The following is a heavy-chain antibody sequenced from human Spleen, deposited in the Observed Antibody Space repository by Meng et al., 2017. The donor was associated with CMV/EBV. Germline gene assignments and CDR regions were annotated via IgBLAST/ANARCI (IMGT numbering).Heavy chain of an antibody. CDR1: GYTFTSYD. D-gene: IGHD1-26*01. J-gene: IGHJ4*02. CDR3: ARAVFGVGSYYVDYFDY. CDR2: MNPNSGNT. Sequence: ASVKVSCKASGYTFTSYDINWVRQATGQGLEWMGWMNPNSGNTGYAQKFQGRVTITRNTSISTAYMELSSLRSEDTAVYYCARAVFGVGSYYVDYFDYWGQGTLVTVSS. V-gene: IGHV1-8*03.